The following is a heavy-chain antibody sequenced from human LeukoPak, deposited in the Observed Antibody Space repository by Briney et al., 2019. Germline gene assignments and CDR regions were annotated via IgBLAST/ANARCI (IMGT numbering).Heavy chain of an antibody. CDR1: GFTFSSYA. CDR2: ISGSGGST. Sequence: GGSLRLSCAASGFTFSSYAMSWVRQAPGKGLEWVSAISGSGGSTYYADSVKGRFTISRDNSKNTLYLQMNSLRAEDTAVYFCAKDFTVAGTYFDYWGQGTLVTVSS. V-gene: IGHV3-23*01. CDR3: AKDFTVAGTYFDY. D-gene: IGHD6-19*01. J-gene: IGHJ4*02.